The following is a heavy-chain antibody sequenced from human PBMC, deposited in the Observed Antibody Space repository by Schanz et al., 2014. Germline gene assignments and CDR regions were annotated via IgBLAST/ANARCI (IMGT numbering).Heavy chain of an antibody. CDR3: VSQTGSPNY. CDR2: IWYDGSNK. J-gene: IGHJ4*02. V-gene: IGHV3-33*03. Sequence: QVQLVESGGGVVQPGRSLRLSCAASGFTFSSYGMHWVRQAPGKGLEWVAVIWYDGSNKYYADSVKGRFTVSRDNAKNSVYLQMNGLRVEDTAVYFCVSQTGSPNYWGQGTLVTVSS. CDR1: GFTFSSYG. D-gene: IGHD6-13*01.